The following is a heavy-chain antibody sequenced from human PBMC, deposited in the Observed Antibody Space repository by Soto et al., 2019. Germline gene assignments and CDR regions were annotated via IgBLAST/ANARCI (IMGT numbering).Heavy chain of an antibody. D-gene: IGHD3-10*01. Sequence: QAPGTGLECVSYISSSSSTIYYADSVKGRFTISRDNAKNSLYLQMNSLRDEDTAVDYCARGGTVRGVIPYYGMDGWGQWTTVTVCS. J-gene: IGHJ6*02. CDR3: ARGGTVRGVIPYYGMDG. CDR2: ISSSSSTI. V-gene: IGHV3-48*02.